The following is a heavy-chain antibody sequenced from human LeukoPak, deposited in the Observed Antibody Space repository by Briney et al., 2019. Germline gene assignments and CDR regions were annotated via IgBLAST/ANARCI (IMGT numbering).Heavy chain of an antibody. CDR3: VRLVGATSQHFY. J-gene: IGHJ4*02. Sequence: PSETLSLTCTVSRYSMTSGHYWGWIRQPPGKGLEWIGSIYYSGSTYYNPSLTSRVSMSVDRSKNQFSLYLSSVTAADTAVYYCVRLVGATSQHFYWGQGTLVTVSA. D-gene: IGHD1-26*01. CDR2: IYYSGST. V-gene: IGHV4-38-2*02. CDR1: RYSMTSGHY.